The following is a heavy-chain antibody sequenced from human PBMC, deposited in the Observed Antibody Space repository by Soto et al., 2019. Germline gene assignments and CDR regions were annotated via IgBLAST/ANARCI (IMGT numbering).Heavy chain of an antibody. J-gene: IGHJ5*02. CDR3: ARHTYYYGSGSFLNWFDP. CDR1: GGSISSSSYY. V-gene: IGHV4-39*01. CDR2: IYYSGGT. D-gene: IGHD3-10*01. Sequence: QLQLQESGPGLVKPSETLSLTCTVSGGSISSSSYYWGWIRQPPGKGLEWIGSIYYSGGTYYNPSLKRRVTISVDTSKNQFSLKLSSVTAADTAVYYCARHTYYYGSGSFLNWFDPWGQGTLVTVSS.